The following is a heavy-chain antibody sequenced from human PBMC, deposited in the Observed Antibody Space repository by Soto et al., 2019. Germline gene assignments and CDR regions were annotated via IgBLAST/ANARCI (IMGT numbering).Heavy chain of an antibody. CDR2: IDPDDSYT. J-gene: IGHJ6*02. CDR3: ARHGSIAAAGTYGMDV. Sequence: GESLKISCEGSGYRFTTHCISWVRQLPGKGLEWMGRIDPDDSYTNYSPSFQGHVTISADKSISTAYLQWSSLKASDTAMYYCARHGSIAAAGTYGMDVWGQGTTVTVSS. CDR1: GYRFTTHC. V-gene: IGHV5-10-1*01. D-gene: IGHD6-13*01.